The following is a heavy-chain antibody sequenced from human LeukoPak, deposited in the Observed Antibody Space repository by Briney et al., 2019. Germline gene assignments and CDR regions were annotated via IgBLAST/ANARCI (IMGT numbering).Heavy chain of an antibody. CDR3: AREGVDIVVVPAAVTGFDY. J-gene: IGHJ4*02. CDR1: GFTFSSYA. V-gene: IGHV3-30-3*01. CDR2: ISYDGSNK. D-gene: IGHD2-2*01. Sequence: TGGSLRLSCAASGFTFSSYAMHWVRQAPGKGLEWVAVISYDGSNKYYADSVKGRFTISRDNSKNTLYLQMNSLRAEDTAVYYCAREGVDIVVVPAAVTGFDYWGQGTLVTVSS.